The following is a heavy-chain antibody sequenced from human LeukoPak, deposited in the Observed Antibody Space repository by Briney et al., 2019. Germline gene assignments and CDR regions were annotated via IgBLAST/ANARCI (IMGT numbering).Heavy chain of an antibody. CDR1: GYTFTDYY. J-gene: IGHJ3*02. V-gene: IGHV1-24*01. D-gene: IGHD3-10*01. CDR3: ATVVTMVRGYDAFDI. CDR2: FDPEDGET. Sequence: GASVKVSCKASGYTFTDYYMHWVQQAPGKGLEWMGDFDPEDGETIYAQKFQGRVTMTEDTSTDTAYMELSSLRSEDTAVYYCATVVTMVRGYDAFDIWGQGTMVTVSS.